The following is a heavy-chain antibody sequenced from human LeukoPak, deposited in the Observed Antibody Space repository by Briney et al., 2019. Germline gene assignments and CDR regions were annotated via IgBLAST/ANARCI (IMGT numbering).Heavy chain of an antibody. CDR2: ISSSGSTI. Sequence: PGGSLRLSCAASGFTFSDYYMSWIRQAPGKGLEWVSYISSSGSTIYYADSVKGRFTISRDNAKNSLYLQMNSLRAEDTAVYYCAKLRLKTPDAFDIWGQGTMVTVSS. D-gene: IGHD3-16*01. CDR3: AKLRLKTPDAFDI. CDR1: GFTFSDYY. V-gene: IGHV3-11*04. J-gene: IGHJ3*02.